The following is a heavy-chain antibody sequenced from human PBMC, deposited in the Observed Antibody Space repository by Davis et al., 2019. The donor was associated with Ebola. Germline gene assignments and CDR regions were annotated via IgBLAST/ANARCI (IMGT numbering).Heavy chain of an antibody. CDR2: MNPNSGNT. CDR1: GYTFTSYD. V-gene: IGHV1-8*01. Sequence: ASVKVSCKASGYTFTSYDINWVRQATGQGLEWMGWMNPNSGNTAYAQKFQGRVTMTRNTSISTAYMELSSLRSEDTAVYYCTTATTVTTDYWGQGTLVTVSS. D-gene: IGHD4-11*01. J-gene: IGHJ4*02. CDR3: TTATTVTTDY.